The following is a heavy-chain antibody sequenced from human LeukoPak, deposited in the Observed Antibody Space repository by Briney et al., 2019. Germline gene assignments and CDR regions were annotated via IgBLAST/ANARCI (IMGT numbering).Heavy chain of an antibody. CDR1: GFTFSSYG. D-gene: IGHD6-13*01. CDR3: ARGEAAAGYFDS. CDR2: IRYDGSDS. V-gene: IGHV3-30*02. Sequence: GGSLRLSCAASGFTFSSYGMHWVRQAPGMGLEWVAFIRYDGSDSHSADSAKGRFTISRDNSKNTLYLQINSLRAEDTAVYYCARGEAAAGYFDSWGQGTLVTVSS. J-gene: IGHJ4*02.